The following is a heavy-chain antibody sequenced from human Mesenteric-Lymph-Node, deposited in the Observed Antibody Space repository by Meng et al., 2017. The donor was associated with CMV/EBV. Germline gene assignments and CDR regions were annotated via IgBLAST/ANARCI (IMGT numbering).Heavy chain of an antibody. CDR1: GGSISRYY. V-gene: IGHV4-59*01. CDR2: IYYSGSP. CDR3: ARDHRPLWFDP. J-gene: IGHJ5*02. Sequence: SETLSPTCTVSGGSISRYYWSWIRQPPGKGPEWIGYIYYSGSPHYNPSLESRVTISVDASRNEFSLTLTSVTTADTAVYYCARDHRPLWFDPWGQGTLVTVSS.